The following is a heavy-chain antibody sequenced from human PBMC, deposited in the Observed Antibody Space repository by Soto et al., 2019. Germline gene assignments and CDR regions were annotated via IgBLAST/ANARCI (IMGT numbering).Heavy chain of an antibody. CDR3: ARPLGGIADEYYFDY. V-gene: IGHV1-18*01. CDR1: GGTFSSYA. D-gene: IGHD6-13*01. J-gene: IGHJ4*02. Sequence: ASVKVSCKASGGTFSSYAISWVRQAPGQGLEWMGWISAYNGNTNYAQKLQGRVTMTTDTSTSTAYMELRSLRSDDTAVYYCARPLGGIADEYYFDYWGQGTLVTVSS. CDR2: ISAYNGNT.